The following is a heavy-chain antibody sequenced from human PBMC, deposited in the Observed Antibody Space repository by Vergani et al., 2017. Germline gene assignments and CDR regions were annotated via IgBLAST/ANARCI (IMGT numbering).Heavy chain of an antibody. V-gene: IGHV1-18*01. CDR1: GGTFSSYG. Sequence: QVQLVQSGAEVKKPESSVKVSCKASGGTFSSYGISWVRQAPGQGLEWMGWISAYNGNTNYAQKLQGRVTMTTDTSTSTAYMELRSLRSDDTAVYYCARDSRPYYYDSSGYYPYWGQGTLVTVSS. J-gene: IGHJ4*02. CDR3: ARDSRPYYYDSSGYYPY. D-gene: IGHD3-22*01. CDR2: ISAYNGNT.